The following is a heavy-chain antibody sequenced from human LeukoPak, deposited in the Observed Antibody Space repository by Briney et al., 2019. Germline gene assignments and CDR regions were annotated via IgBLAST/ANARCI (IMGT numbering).Heavy chain of an antibody. CDR2: ISSSGSTI. CDR3: ARVYTTSSSWYGDFDY. V-gene: IGHV3-48*01. Sequence: GGSLRLSCAASGFTFSSYSMNWVRQAPGKGLEWVSYISSSGSTIYYADSVKGRFTISRDNAKNSLYLQMNSLRAEDTAVYYCARVYTTSSSWYGDFDYWGQGTLVTVSS. J-gene: IGHJ4*02. CDR1: GFTFSSYS. D-gene: IGHD6-13*01.